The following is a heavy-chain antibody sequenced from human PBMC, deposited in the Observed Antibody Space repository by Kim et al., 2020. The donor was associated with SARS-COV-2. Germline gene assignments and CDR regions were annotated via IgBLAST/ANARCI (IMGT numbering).Heavy chain of an antibody. Sequence: ITYADSVKGRFTVSRDNTKNSLYLQMNGLRVDDTAVYYCGVFGVVVPLDHWGQGTLVTVSS. V-gene: IGHV3-11*03. D-gene: IGHD3-3*01. CDR2: I. J-gene: IGHJ4*02. CDR3: GVFGVVVPLDH.